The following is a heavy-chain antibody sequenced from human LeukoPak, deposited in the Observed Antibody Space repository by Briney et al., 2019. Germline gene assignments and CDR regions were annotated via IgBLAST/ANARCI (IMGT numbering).Heavy chain of an antibody. D-gene: IGHD2-15*01. CDR2: ITWNSGSI. V-gene: IGHV3-9*01. J-gene: IGHJ5*02. CDR1: GFTFYGYA. CDR3: ARLRRYCSGGSCFDWFDP. Sequence: GGSLRLSCAASGFTFYGYAMHWVRHAPGKGLEWVSGITWNSGSIGYADSVKGRFTISRDNSKNTLYLQMNSLRAEDTAVYYCARLRRYCSGGSCFDWFDPWGQGTLVTVSS.